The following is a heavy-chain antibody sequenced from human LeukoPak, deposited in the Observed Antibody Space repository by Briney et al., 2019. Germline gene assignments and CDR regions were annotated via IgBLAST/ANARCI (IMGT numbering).Heavy chain of an antibody. CDR2: IYSGGST. CDR3: AKGGPVVVVAATPNWFDP. J-gene: IGHJ5*02. Sequence: GGSLRLSCAASGFTVSSNYMSWVRQAPGKGLEWVSVIYSGGSTYYADSVKGRFTISRDNSKNTLYLQMDSLRAEDTAVYYCAKGGPVVVVAATPNWFDPWGQGTLVTVSS. CDR1: GFTVSSNY. V-gene: IGHV3-53*01. D-gene: IGHD2-15*01.